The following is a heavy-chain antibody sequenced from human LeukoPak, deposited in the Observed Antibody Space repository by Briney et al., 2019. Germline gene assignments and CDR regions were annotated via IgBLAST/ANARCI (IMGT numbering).Heavy chain of an antibody. CDR1: GDSISSYY. Sequence: SETLSLTCTVSGDSISSYYWSWIRQSPGKGLEWIGNFYHSGSPNYNPSLKSRVTISADTSKNQFSLKLNSVTAADTAVYYCARLGPLFYYYYMDVWGKGTTVTVSS. J-gene: IGHJ6*03. CDR2: FYHSGSP. CDR3: ARLGPLFYYYYMDV. V-gene: IGHV4-59*01. D-gene: IGHD3-16*01.